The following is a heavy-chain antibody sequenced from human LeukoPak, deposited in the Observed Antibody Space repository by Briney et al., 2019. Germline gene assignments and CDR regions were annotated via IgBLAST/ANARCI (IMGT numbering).Heavy chain of an antibody. CDR1: GINFADYA. J-gene: IGHJ4*02. V-gene: IGHV3-43*02. Sequence: GGSLRLSCVVSGINFADYAMHGVRQPPGKGLEWVSLISADGGSTFSADSLKGRFSISRDNSKNSQYLQMNSQRSEDTAMYYCAKESGKFDYWGQGTLVAVSS. CDR3: AKESGKFDY. CDR2: ISADGGST.